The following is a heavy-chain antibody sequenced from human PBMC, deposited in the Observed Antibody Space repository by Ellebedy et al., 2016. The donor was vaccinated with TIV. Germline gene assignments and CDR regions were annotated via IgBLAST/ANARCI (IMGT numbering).Heavy chain of an antibody. Sequence: GESLKISCAASGFTFSNYWMCWVRQAPGKGLEWVANIKQDGSEKYYVDSVKGRFSISRDNAKNSLYVQMNSLRDEDTAVYYCERDQWLGRAYYFDSWGQGTLVTVSS. CDR3: ERDQWLGRAYYFDS. CDR1: GFTFSNYW. D-gene: IGHD6-19*01. CDR2: IKQDGSEK. V-gene: IGHV3-7*01. J-gene: IGHJ4*02.